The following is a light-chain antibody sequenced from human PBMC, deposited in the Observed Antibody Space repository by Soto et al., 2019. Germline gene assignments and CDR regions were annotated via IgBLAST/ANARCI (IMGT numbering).Light chain of an antibody. CDR1: NNDVGGFDF. CDR3: SSYRSFGTWV. V-gene: IGLV2-14*01. CDR2: EVS. J-gene: IGLJ3*02. Sequence: QSALTQPASVSGSPGQSITISCTGTNNDVGGFDFVSWYHQHPGKAPELVIYEVSNRPSGVSNRFSGSKSGNTASLTISGLQAEDEADYYCSSYRSFGTWVFGGGTMLTVL.